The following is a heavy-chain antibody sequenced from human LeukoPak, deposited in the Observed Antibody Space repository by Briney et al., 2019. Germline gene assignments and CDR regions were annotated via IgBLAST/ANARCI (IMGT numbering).Heavy chain of an antibody. Sequence: GGSLRLSCAAAGITFDSYAMSRVRQAPGKGLEWISVISGSGGRTSYADSVKGRFIISRNNSKNTLHLQMHSLRAEDTAVYYCVKGKLAYCGGDCFGEYFQDWGQGTLVTVSS. V-gene: IGHV3-23*01. CDR1: GITFDSYA. D-gene: IGHD2-21*02. J-gene: IGHJ1*01. CDR3: VKGKLAYCGGDCFGEYFQD. CDR2: ISGSGGRT.